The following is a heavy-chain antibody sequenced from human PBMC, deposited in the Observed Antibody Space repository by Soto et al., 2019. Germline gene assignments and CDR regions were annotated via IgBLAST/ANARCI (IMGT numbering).Heavy chain of an antibody. Sequence: QVQLLQSGAEVKQPGASVKVSCKTSGYTFTNYGITWVRQAPGQGLEWMGWISAYNGHANYEQKFQGRVTMTTDPSTSTAYMELRSLRSDDTAVYFCARSIRVASPGDYWGQGTLATVSS. CDR3: ARSIRVASPGDY. J-gene: IGHJ4*02. CDR2: ISAYNGHA. CDR1: GYTFTNYG. V-gene: IGHV1-18*04. D-gene: IGHD2-21*01.